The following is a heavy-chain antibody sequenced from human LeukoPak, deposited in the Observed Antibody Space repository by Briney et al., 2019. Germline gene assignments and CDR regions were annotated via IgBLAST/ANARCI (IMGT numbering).Heavy chain of an antibody. Sequence: GGSLRLSCAASGFTFSSYSMNWVRQAPGKGLEWVSYISSSSSTIYYADSVKGRITISRDNSKNTLYLQLNSLRVEDTAIYYCTREYLAGGQLLFDYWGQEPCSPSP. D-gene: IGHD4-23*01. CDR3: TREYLAGGQLLFDY. CDR2: ISSSSSTI. J-gene: IGHJ4*01. V-gene: IGHV3-48*01. CDR1: GFTFSSYS.